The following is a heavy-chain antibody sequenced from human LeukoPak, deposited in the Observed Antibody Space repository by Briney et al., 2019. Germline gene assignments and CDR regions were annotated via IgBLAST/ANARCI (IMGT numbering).Heavy chain of an antibody. V-gene: IGHV1-18*01. CDR2: ISTHNGDT. Sequence: ASVKVSCKASGYTFTSYGISWVRPAPGQGLEWVGWISTHNGDTNYAQKLQGRVTLTTDTSTTTAYMELRSLRSDDTAVYFCARRKGIEVPGNDYWGQGTLVTVSS. J-gene: IGHJ4*02. CDR1: GYTFTSYG. CDR3: ARRKGIEVPGNDY. D-gene: IGHD6-19*01.